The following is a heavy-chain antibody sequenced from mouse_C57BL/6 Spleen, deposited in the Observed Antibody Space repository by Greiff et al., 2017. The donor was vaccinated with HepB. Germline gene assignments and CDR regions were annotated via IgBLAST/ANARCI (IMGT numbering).Heavy chain of an antibody. CDR1: GYSITSGYY. V-gene: IGHV3-6*01. D-gene: IGHD1-1*01. CDR2: ISYDGSN. CDR3: ARGITTVVAGAMDY. Sequence: EVKLMESGPGLVKPSQSLSLTCSVTGYSITSGYYWNWIRQFPGNKLEWMGYISYDGSNNYNPSLKNRISITRDTSKNQFFLKLNSVTTEDTATYYCARGITTVVAGAMDYWGQGTSVTVSS. J-gene: IGHJ4*01.